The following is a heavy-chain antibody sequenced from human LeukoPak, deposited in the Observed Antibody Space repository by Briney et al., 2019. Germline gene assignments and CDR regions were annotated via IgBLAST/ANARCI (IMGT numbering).Heavy chain of an antibody. CDR2: IYYSGST. D-gene: IGHD6-13*01. CDR3: ARFAQQLVPDDAFDI. Sequence: PSETLSLTCTVSGGSISSYYWGWIRQPPGKGLEWIGYIYYSGSTNYNPSLKSRVTISVDTSKNQFSLKLSSVTAADTAVYYCARFAQQLVPDDAFDIWGQGTMVTVSS. V-gene: IGHV4-59*01. CDR1: GGSISSYY. J-gene: IGHJ3*02.